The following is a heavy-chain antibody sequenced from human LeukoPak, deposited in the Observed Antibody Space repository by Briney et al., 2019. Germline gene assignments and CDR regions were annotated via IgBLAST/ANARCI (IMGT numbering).Heavy chain of an antibody. D-gene: IGHD6-19*01. CDR3: ARDGPGIAVAGSSAVLGNAEYFQH. Sequence: PGGSLRLSCAASGFTFSTYWMSWVRQAPGKGLEWVANIRQDGNKIYYADSVKGRFTISRDNAKNSLYLQMNSLRAEDTAVYYCARDGPGIAVAGSSAVLGNAEYFQHWGQGTLVTVSS. J-gene: IGHJ1*01. CDR2: IRQDGNKI. V-gene: IGHV3-7*01. CDR1: GFTFSTYW.